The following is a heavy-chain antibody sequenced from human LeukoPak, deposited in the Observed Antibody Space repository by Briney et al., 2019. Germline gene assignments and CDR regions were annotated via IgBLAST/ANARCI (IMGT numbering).Heavy chain of an antibody. Sequence: PSETLSLTCSVSGASLTNYYWSWIRQPPGERLEWIGNIYYSGSTNYNPSLRSRVTISVDTSKNLFSLTLSSVTAADTAVNYCAREQAAAAYGNNFNSWGQGTLVTVSS. V-gene: IGHV4-59*13. D-gene: IGHD6-13*01. CDR3: AREQAAAAYGNNFNS. CDR1: GASLTNYY. J-gene: IGHJ4*02. CDR2: IYYSGST.